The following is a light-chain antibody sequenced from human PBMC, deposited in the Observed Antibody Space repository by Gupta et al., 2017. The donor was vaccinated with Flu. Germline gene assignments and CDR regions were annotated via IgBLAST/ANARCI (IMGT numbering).Light chain of an antibody. Sequence: AALSVSTGERATLSGISRQSVSNSLAWYQQRPGQPPRLLIYYTSNRASGIPARFSGSGSGSDFILTISSLEPEDVAVYYCVQRVTWPLTFGRGTKVEIK. V-gene: IGKV3-11*01. J-gene: IGKJ1*01. CDR2: YTS. CDR3: VQRVTWPLT. CDR1: QSVSNS.